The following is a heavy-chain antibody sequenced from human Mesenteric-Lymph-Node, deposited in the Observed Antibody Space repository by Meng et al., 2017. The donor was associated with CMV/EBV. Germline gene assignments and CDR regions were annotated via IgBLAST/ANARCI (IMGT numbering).Heavy chain of an antibody. CDR2: IRYDGSNK. CDR3: GRGTSHY. CDR1: GFTFSSYG. D-gene: IGHD1-7*01. Sequence: GGSLRLSCAASGFTFSSYGMHWVRQAPGKGLEWVAFIRYDGSNKYYADSARGRFTISRDNFKNMLYLQMNSLRVDDTAVYYCGRGTSHYWGQGALVTVSS. J-gene: IGHJ4*02. V-gene: IGHV3-30*02.